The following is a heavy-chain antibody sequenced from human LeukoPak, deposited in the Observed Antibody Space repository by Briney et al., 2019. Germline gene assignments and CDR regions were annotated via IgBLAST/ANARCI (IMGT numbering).Heavy chain of an antibody. D-gene: IGHD4-11*01. CDR2: IIPIFGTA. V-gene: IGHV1-69*13. Sequence: SVKVSCKASGGTFSSYAISWVRQAPGQGLEWMGGIIPIFGTANYAQKFQGRVTITADESTSTAYMELSSLRSEDTAVYYCASSDYSNYRGEGWFDPWGQGTLVTVSS. CDR1: GGTFSSYA. J-gene: IGHJ5*02. CDR3: ASSDYSNYRGEGWFDP.